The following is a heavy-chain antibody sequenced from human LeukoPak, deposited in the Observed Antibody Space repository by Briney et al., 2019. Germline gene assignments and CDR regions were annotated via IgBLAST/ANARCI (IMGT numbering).Heavy chain of an antibody. D-gene: IGHD4-17*01. CDR1: GFTLSSYG. V-gene: IGHV3-30*18. CDR3: AKDHGDYVYYYYYYGMDV. Sequence: GRSLRLSCAASGFTLSSYGMHWVRQAPGKGLEWVAVISYDGSNKYYADSVKGRFTISRDNSKNTLYLQMNSLRAEDTAVYYCAKDHGDYVYYYYYYGMDVWGQGTTVTVSS. J-gene: IGHJ6*02. CDR2: ISYDGSNK.